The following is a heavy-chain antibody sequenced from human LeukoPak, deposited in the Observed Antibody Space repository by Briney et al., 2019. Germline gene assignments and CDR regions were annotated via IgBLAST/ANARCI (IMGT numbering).Heavy chain of an antibody. CDR2: IYYSGST. CDR1: GGSISSSSDY. J-gene: IGHJ4*02. CDR3: ARDTSPSGGDNNYLDY. D-gene: IGHD3-10*01. V-gene: IGHV4-39*07. Sequence: PSETLSLTCTVSGGSISSSSDYWGWIRQPPGKGLEWIGSIYYSGSTYYNPSLKSRVTISVDTSNNQFSLKLRSVTAADTAASLCARDTSPSGGDNNYLDYWGQGTLVTVSS.